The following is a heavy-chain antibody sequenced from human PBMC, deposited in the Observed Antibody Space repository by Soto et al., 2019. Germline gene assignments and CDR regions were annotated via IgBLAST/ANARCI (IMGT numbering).Heavy chain of an antibody. V-gene: IGHV1-69*18. CDR1: GGTFSNYP. CDR2: LLPIIGTT. J-gene: IGHJ4*02. CDR3: ARDRPLRGFDC. Sequence: QVQLVQSGPEVKKPGSSVKVSCKASGGTFSNYPISWVRQAPGQGLEWMGTLLPIIGTTNYAQKFRDRITVTADESTNTAYMEVRSLTSEDTAVYYCARDRPLRGFDCWGQGTLVTVSS.